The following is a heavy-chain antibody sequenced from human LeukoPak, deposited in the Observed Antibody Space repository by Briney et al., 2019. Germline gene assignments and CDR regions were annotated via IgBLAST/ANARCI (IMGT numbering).Heavy chain of an antibody. CDR1: GFTFSSSA. Sequence: GGSLRLSCAASGFTFSSSAMSWVRQVPGKGLEWVSGISASGGSTYYADSVRGRFTTSRDNSKNTLYLQMNSLRAEDTAVYYCAKSIAAAGTSVDYWGQGTLVTVSS. D-gene: IGHD6-13*01. CDR2: ISASGGST. J-gene: IGHJ4*02. V-gene: IGHV3-23*01. CDR3: AKSIAAAGTSVDY.